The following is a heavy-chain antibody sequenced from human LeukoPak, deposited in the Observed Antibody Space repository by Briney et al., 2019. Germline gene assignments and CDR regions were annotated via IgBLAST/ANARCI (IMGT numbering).Heavy chain of an antibody. J-gene: IGHJ6*03. CDR3: ARGARITMVRGVLGSENYYYYYYMDV. Sequence: ASVKVSCKASGYTFTSYDINWVRQATGQGLEWMGWMNPNSGNTGYAQKFQGRVTMTRNTSISTAYMELSSLRSEDTAVYYCARGARITMVRGVLGSENYYYYYYMDVWGKGTTVTISS. D-gene: IGHD3-10*01. CDR1: GYTFTSYD. CDR2: MNPNSGNT. V-gene: IGHV1-8*01.